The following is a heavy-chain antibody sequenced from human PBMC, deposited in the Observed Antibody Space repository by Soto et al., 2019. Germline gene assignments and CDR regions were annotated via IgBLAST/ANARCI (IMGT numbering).Heavy chain of an antibody. D-gene: IGHD4-4*01. CDR1: SGSINSSNW. J-gene: IGHJ6*03. CDR3: ARGTTYYYYYYMDV. CDR2: IYHSGRT. Sequence: SETLSLTCAVSSGSINSSNWWSWVRQPPGKGLEWIGEIYHSGRTSYDPSLKSRATIALDKSKNQFSLKLNAVTAADTAVYYCARGTTYYYYYYMDVWGRGTTVTVSS. V-gene: IGHV4-4*02.